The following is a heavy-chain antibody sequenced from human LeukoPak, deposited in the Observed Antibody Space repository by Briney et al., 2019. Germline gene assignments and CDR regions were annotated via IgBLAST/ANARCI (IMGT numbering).Heavy chain of an antibody. Sequence: SETLFLTCAVYGGSFSGYYWSWIRQPPGKGLEWIGEINHSGSANYNPSPKSRVTISVDMSKSQFSLKLSSVTAADTAVYYCARVSYGLYYYYYGMDVWGQGTTVTVSS. CDR1: GGSFSGYY. CDR3: ARVSYGLYYYYYGMDV. CDR2: INHSGSA. D-gene: IGHD5-18*01. V-gene: IGHV4-34*01. J-gene: IGHJ6*02.